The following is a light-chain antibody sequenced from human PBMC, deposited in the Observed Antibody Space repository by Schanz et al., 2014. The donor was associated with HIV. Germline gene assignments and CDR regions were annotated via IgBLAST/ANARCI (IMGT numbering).Light chain of an antibody. J-gene: IGKJ4*01. V-gene: IGKV3-15*01. CDR1: QTVSNN. Sequence: EIVMTQSPGTLSVSPGERATLSCRASQTVSNNLAWYQQKPGQAPRLLIYGASTRVTGIPARFSGSGSGTEFTLTIGSLQSEDFAVYYCQQYSNWPPMTFGGGTKVEIK. CDR2: GAS. CDR3: QQYSNWPPMT.